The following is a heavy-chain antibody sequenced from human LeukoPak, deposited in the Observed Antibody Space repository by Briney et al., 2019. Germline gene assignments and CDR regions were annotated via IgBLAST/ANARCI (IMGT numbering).Heavy chain of an antibody. D-gene: IGHD3-10*01. J-gene: IGHJ4*02. CDR1: GFTFSSYA. V-gene: IGHV3-23*01. Sequence: QLGGSLRLSCAASGFTFSSYAMSWVRQAPGKGLEWVSAISGSGGSTYYADSVKGRFTISRDNSKNTLYLQMNSLRAEDTAVYYCAKELLWFGELLAEDYFDYWGQGTLVTVSS. CDR2: ISGSGGST. CDR3: AKELLWFGELLAEDYFDY.